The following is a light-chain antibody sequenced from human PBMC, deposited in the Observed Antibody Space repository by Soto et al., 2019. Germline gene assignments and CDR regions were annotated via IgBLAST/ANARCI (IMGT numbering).Light chain of an antibody. CDR3: QQRINWPLT. CDR1: QSVSTY. CDR2: DAV. J-gene: IGKJ4*01. V-gene: IGKV3-11*01. Sequence: EIVLTQSPGTLSLSPGERATLSCRASQSVSTYLAWYQQKPGQAPRLLIYDAVNRATGIPARFSGSGSGTDFTLIIDSLEPEDFAVYYCQQRINWPLTFGGGTKVDIK.